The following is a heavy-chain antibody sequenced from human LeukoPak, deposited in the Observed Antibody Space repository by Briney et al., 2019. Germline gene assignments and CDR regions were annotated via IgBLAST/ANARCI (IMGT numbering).Heavy chain of an antibody. V-gene: IGHV3-53*01. CDR2: IYNSSRI. D-gene: IGHD3-10*01. J-gene: IGHJ4*02. CDR3: ALLGGKLLWRIDY. Sequence: GGSLRLSCTVPGFTVSSNSMSWVRQAPGKGLEWVSFIYNSSRIHYSDSVKGRFTISRDNSKNTLYLQMNSLRAEDTAVYYCALLGGKLLWRIDYWGQGTRVTVSS. CDR1: GFTVSSNS.